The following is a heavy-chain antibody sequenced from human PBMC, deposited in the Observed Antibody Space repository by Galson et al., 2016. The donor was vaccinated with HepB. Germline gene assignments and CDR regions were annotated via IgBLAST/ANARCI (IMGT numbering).Heavy chain of an antibody. V-gene: IGHV3-74*03. CDR1: GFTFSTFP. D-gene: IGHD5-18*01. CDR2: IYFDGTET. J-gene: IGHJ4*02. Sequence: SLRLSCAASGFTFSTFPMPWVRQAPGEGLVWVSRIYFDGTETKYADSVKGRFTISRDNPKNTLYLQMNSLRAEDTAVYYCASGYSYGFVFWGQGTLVIVSS. CDR3: ASGYSYGFVF.